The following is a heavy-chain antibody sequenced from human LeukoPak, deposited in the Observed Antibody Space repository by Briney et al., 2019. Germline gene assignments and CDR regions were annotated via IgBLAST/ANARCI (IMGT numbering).Heavy chain of an antibody. CDR1: GFTFSNYG. CDR3: ARDAGNAYVDSGSKTRFDY. J-gene: IGHJ4*02. D-gene: IGHD4-17*01. V-gene: IGHV3-33*01. Sequence: GRSLRLSCAASGFTFSNYGMHWVRQAPGKGLEWVAVIWYDGSKKYYADSVKGRFTISRDNSKDTLFVQLSSLRAEDTAVYFCARDAGNAYVDSGSKTRFDYWGQGTLVTVSS. CDR2: IWYDGSKK.